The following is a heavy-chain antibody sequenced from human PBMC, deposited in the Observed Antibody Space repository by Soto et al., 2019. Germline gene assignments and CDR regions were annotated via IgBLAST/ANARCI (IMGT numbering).Heavy chain of an antibody. CDR3: ARARGYYDSSGYSN. V-gene: IGHV4-30-4*01. CDR1: GGSISSGDYY. Sequence: QVQLQDSGPGLVTPSQTLSLPCTVSGGSISSGDYYWSWIRQPPGKGREWIGYIDYSGSTYYNPSFKSRVTISVDPSKNHASLKLSTVTAADTAVYYCARARGYYDSSGYSNWGQGTLVTVSS. J-gene: IGHJ4*02. CDR2: IDYSGST. D-gene: IGHD3-22*01.